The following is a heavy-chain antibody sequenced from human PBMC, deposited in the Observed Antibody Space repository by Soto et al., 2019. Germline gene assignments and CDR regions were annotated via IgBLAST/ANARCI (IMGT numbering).Heavy chain of an antibody. V-gene: IGHV3-74*01. CDR3: ARDRRLVANRYYYGMDV. Sequence: GGSLRLSCAASGFTFSSYWMHWVRQAPGKGLVWVSRINSDGSSTSYADSVKGRFTISRDNAKNTLYLQMNSLRAEDTAVYYCARDRRLVANRYYYGMDVWGQGTTVTVSS. CDR1: GFTFSSYW. CDR2: INSDGSST. D-gene: IGHD6-19*01. J-gene: IGHJ6*02.